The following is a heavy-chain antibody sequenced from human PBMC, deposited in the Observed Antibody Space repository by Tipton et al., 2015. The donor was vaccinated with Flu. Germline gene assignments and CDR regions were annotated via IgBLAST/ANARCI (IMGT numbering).Heavy chain of an antibody. CDR1: GDSISSDYY. Sequence: TLSLTCAVSGDSISSDYYWGWIRQFPGKGLEWIGSISRSGSTNYNPSLKSRVTMSIDTSKNQFSLKMKSVTAADMAVYYCARGGSSTSWYYFDYWGQGTLVTVSS. J-gene: IGHJ4*02. CDR3: ARGGSSTSWYYFDY. CDR2: ISRSGST. D-gene: IGHD6-13*01. V-gene: IGHV4-38-2*01.